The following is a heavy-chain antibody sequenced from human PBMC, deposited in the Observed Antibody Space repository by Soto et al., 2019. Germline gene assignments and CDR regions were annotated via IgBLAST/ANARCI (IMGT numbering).Heavy chain of an antibody. Sequence: QVQLQESGPGLVKPSQTLSLTCTVSGGSISTGGYYWNWIRQHPGKGLEWIGYFYYSGSTYYNPPLKSLLTVSVNTSKNQFSLKLTSVPAADTAVYYCARRVFPWGQGTLVTVSS. CDR1: GGSISTGGYY. CDR3: ARRVFP. J-gene: IGHJ5*02. V-gene: IGHV4-31*01. CDR2: FYYSGST.